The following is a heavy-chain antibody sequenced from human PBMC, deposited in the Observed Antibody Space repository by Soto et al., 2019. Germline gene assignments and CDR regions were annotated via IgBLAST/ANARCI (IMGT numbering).Heavy chain of an antibody. D-gene: IGHD6-19*01. CDR1: GYTFTRYS. V-gene: IGHV1-18*01. Sequence: QVQLVQSGPEVKKPGASVKVSCKASGYTFTRYSISWVRQAPGQGLEWMGWISAYNGDTNYAQKLQGRVTLTTDTSTSTAYMELRSLRSDDTAIYYCARDHAGSGWFRFDYWGQGTLVTVSS. CDR3: ARDHAGSGWFRFDY. CDR2: ISAYNGDT. J-gene: IGHJ4*02.